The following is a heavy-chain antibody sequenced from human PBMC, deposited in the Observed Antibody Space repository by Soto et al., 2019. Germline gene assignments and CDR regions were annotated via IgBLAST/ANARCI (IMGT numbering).Heavy chain of an antibody. CDR2: ISWNSGSI. Sequence: PVGSLRLSCAASGFTFDDYAMHWVRQAPGKGLEWVSGISWNSGSIGYADSVKGRFTISRDNAKNSLYLQMNSLRAEDTALYYCAKDMVRGGSTSRIFSYWGQGTLVNVSS. J-gene: IGHJ4*02. D-gene: IGHD3-10*01. V-gene: IGHV3-9*01. CDR1: GFTFDDYA. CDR3: AKDMVRGGSTSRIFSY.